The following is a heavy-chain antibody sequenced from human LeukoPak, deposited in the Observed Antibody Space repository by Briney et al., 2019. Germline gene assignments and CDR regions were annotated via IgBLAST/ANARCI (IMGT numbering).Heavy chain of an antibody. J-gene: IGHJ3*02. CDR3: ARGGIYSSSWYGFTDAFDI. V-gene: IGHV1-2*04. Sequence: ASVKVSCKASGYTFTGYCMHWVRQAPGQGLEWMGWINPNSGGTNYAQKFQGWVTMTRDTSISTAYMELSRLRSDDTAVYYCARGGIYSSSWYGFTDAFDIWGQGTMVTVSS. D-gene: IGHD6-13*01. CDR2: INPNSGGT. CDR1: GYTFTGYC.